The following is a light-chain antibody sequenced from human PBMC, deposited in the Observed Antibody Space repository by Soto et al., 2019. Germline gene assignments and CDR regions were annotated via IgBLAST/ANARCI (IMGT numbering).Light chain of an antibody. CDR3: QVWDSSSDHPGV. V-gene: IGLV3-21*04. CDR2: YDS. J-gene: IGLJ2*01. Sequence: SYELTQPPSVSVAPGKTARITCGGNNIGSKSVHWYQQKPGQAPVLVIYYDSDRPSGIPERFSGSNPGNTATLTIRRVEAGDEADYYCQVWDSSSDHPGVFGGGTQLTVL. CDR1: NIGSKS.